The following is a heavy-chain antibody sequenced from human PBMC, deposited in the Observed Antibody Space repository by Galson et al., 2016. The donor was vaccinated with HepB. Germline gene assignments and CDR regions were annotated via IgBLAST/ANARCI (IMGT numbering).Heavy chain of an antibody. D-gene: IGHD6-13*01. CDR1: KFTFSTCA. CDR2: ISGSGDNT. V-gene: IGHV3-23*01. J-gene: IGHJ4*02. CDR3: AKDFRGSGYFLDS. Sequence: SLRLSCAASKFTFSTCAMSWVRQAPGKGLEWVSTISGSGDNTFHAESVKGRFTISRDNPRNTLFLQMNSLRGEDSALYYCAKDFRGSGYFLDSWGQGTLVTVSS.